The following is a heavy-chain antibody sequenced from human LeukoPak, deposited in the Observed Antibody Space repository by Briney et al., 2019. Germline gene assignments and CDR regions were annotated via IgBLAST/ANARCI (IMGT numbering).Heavy chain of an antibody. D-gene: IGHD3-3*01. V-gene: IGHV1-69*04. CDR3: ARVTSITIFGVVIQGAFDI. J-gene: IGHJ3*02. CDR1: GGTFTIYA. CDR2: IIPILGIA. Sequence: ASVTVSFKASGGTFTIYAISWVRQAPGQGREWMGRIIPILGIANYAQKFQGRVTITADKSTSTAYMELSSLRSEDTAVYYCARVTSITIFGVVIQGAFDIWGQGTMVTVSS.